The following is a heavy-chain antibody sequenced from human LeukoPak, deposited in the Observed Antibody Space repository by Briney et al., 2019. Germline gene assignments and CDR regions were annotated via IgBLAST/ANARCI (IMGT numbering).Heavy chain of an antibody. D-gene: IGHD4-17*01. J-gene: IGHJ4*02. CDR1: GFTFSSYE. CDR2: ISSSGSTI. Sequence: GGSLRLSCAASGFTFSSYEMNWVRQAPGKGLEWVSYISSSGSTIYYADSVKGRFTISRDNAKNSLYLQMNSLRAEDTAVYYCARIWGTVTTCDYWGQGTLVTVSS. CDR3: ARIWGTVTTCDY. V-gene: IGHV3-48*03.